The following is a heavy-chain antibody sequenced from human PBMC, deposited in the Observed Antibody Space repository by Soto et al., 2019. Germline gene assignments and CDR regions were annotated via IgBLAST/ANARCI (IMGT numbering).Heavy chain of an antibody. CDR1: GFTFSSYG. CDR3: AKGALGYYYYYGMDV. V-gene: IGHV3-30*18. CDR2: ISYDGSNK. D-gene: IGHD6-13*01. Sequence: QVQLVESGGGVVQPGRSLRLSCAASGFTFSSYGMHWVRQAPGKGLERVAVISYDGSNKYYADSVKGRFTISRDNSKNTLYLQMNSLRAEDTAVYYCAKGALGYYYYYGMDVWGQGTTVTVSS. J-gene: IGHJ6*02.